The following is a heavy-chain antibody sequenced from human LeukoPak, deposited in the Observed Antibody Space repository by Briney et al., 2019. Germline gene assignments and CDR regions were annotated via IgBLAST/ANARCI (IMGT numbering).Heavy chain of an antibody. Sequence: GGSLRLSCAASGFTLSDYWMTWVRQAPGKGLEWVANIKHDGSEKYYVDSVKGRFTISRDISRNSLYLQMDSLRVEDTAMYYCVRDSRGYSYGPNTDYWGQGTLVAVSS. CDR2: IKHDGSEK. D-gene: IGHD5-18*01. CDR3: VRDSRGYSYGPNTDY. V-gene: IGHV3-7*01. CDR1: GFTLSDYW. J-gene: IGHJ4*02.